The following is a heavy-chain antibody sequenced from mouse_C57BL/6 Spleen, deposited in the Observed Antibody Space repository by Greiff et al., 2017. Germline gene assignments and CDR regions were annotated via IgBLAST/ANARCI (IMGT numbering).Heavy chain of an antibody. Sequence: QVQLQQSGAELVKPGASVKMSCKASGYTFTTYPIEWMKQNHGKSLEWIGNFHPYNDDTKYNEKFKGKATLTVEKSSSTVYLELSRLTSDDSAVYYCARGRPYYYGSSYDWYFDVWGTGTTVTVSS. D-gene: IGHD1-1*01. V-gene: IGHV1-47*01. CDR2: FHPYNDDT. CDR1: GYTFTTYP. J-gene: IGHJ1*03. CDR3: ARGRPYYYGSSYDWYFDV.